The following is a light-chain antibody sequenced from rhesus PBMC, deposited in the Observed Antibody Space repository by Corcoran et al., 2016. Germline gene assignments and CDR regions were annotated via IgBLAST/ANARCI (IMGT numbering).Light chain of an antibody. CDR1: QSVSSY. CDR3: RQYSNWLT. V-gene: IGKV3S9*01. J-gene: IGKJ4*01. Sequence: EIVMTQSPATLSLSPGERATLSCRASQSVSSYVAWYQQKPEQAPRLLLYGASSRATGIPDRLSGSGSWTDFTLTISSLEPEDFAVYYCRQYSNWLTFGGGTKVEIK. CDR2: GAS.